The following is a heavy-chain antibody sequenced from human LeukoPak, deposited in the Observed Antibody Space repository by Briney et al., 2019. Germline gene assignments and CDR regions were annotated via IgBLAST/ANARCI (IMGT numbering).Heavy chain of an antibody. J-gene: IGHJ4*02. D-gene: IGHD5-12*01. V-gene: IGHV4-59*01. CDR1: GGSISSYY. CDR2: IYYSGST. Sequence: SETLSLTCTVSGGSISSYYWSWIRQPPGKGLEWIGYIYYSGSTNYNPSLKSRVTKSVDTSKNQFSLKLSSVTAADTAVYYCASLYSGYDLAYFDYWGQGTLVTVSS. CDR3: ASLYSGYDLAYFDY.